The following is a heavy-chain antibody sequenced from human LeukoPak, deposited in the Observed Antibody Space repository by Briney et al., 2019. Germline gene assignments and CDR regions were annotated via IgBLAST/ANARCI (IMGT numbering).Heavy chain of an antibody. CDR1: GGSISSYY. CDR3: ARVAYYDFWSGYFHPFDY. D-gene: IGHD3-3*01. Sequence: SETLSLTCTVSGGSISSYYWSWIRQPPGKGLEWIGYIYYSGSTNYNPSLKSRVTISVDTSKNQFSLKLSSVTAADTAVYYCARVAYYDFWSGYFHPFDYWGQGTLVTVSS. J-gene: IGHJ4*02. V-gene: IGHV4-59*12. CDR2: IYYSGST.